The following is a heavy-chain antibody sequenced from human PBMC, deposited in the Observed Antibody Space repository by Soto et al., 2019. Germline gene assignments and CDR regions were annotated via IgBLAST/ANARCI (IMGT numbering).Heavy chain of an antibody. D-gene: IGHD3-10*01. V-gene: IGHV4-61*01. CDR2: IYNSGST. CDR3: AKGGSGSYSNAFDI. J-gene: IGHJ3*02. Sequence: PSETLSLTCAFSGGSLTSGYDYWTWIRQPPGKALEWVGHIYNSGSTNYSPSLKSRVTISVDTSKNQFSLQLRSVTAADTAVYYCAKGGSGSYSNAFDIWGQGTMVTV. CDR1: GGSLTSGYDY.